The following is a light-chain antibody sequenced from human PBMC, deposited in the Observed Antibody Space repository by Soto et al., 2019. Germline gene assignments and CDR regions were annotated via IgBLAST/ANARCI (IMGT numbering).Light chain of an antibody. CDR2: GAS. V-gene: IGKV1-33*01. CDR1: HDISNY. J-gene: IGKJ4*01. Sequence: DIQLTQSPSSLSASVGDRVTITCQASHDISNYLNWYQQKPGKAPKLLIYGASNLDTGVPARFSGSGSGTDFSFTISSLQPENIATNNCPQYDKPPPPLTFGGGTKVEIK. CDR3: PQYDKPPPPLT.